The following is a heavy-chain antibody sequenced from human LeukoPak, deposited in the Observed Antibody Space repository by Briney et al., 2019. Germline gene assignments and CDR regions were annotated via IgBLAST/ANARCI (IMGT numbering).Heavy chain of an antibody. J-gene: IGHJ4*02. CDR3: AKEGGSSGWYPQGKFDY. V-gene: IGHV3-21*04. CDR2: ISDDSNYI. D-gene: IGHD6-19*01. Sequence: GGSLRLSCAASGFTFSTYSGNWIRQAPGKGLEWVSSISDDSNYIFYADSVKGRFTISRDNAKNSLYLQMNSLRAEDTAVYYCAKEGGSSGWYPQGKFDYWGQGTLVTVSS. CDR1: GFTFSTYS.